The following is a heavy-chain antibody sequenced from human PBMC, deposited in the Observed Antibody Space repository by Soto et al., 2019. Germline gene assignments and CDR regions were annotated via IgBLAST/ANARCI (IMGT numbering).Heavy chain of an antibody. Sequence: PSETLSLTCAVYGGSFSGYYWSWIRQPPGKGLEWIGEINHSGGTYYNPSLKSRISMSVDTSKNQFSLILSSVSAADTAVYYCARDAIRGSAAMKTYWGLGTLVTVSS. V-gene: IGHV4-34*10. J-gene: IGHJ4*02. CDR3: ARDAIRGSAAMKTY. CDR2: INHSGGT. CDR1: GGSFSGYY.